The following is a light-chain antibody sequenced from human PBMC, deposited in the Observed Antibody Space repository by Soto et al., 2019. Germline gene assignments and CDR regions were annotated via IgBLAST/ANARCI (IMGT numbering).Light chain of an antibody. V-gene: IGKV3-20*01. CDR2: AAS. CDR1: RTFSSSY. J-gene: IGKJ1*01. Sequence: EIVLTQSPGTLSLSPGERATLSCRASRTFSSSYLAWYQQKPGQAPRLLIYAASKRAAGIPDRFSGSGSGADFTLTISRLEPEDFAVYYCQHYYSIPWTFGQGTRVEIK. CDR3: QHYYSIPWT.